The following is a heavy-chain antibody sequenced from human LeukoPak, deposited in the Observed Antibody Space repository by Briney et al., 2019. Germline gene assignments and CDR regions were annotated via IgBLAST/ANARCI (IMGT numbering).Heavy chain of an antibody. D-gene: IGHD4-17*01. J-gene: IGHJ3*01. V-gene: IGHV4-38-2*01. CDR2: MYLSGTT. Sequence: PSETLSLTCVVSGYSISSGYSWGWIRQPPGKGLEWIGSMYLSGTTYYNPSLKSRVTISVDKSENQFSLKVTFVTAADSAIYFCAKTDYGQYSGFEVWGQGITVTVSS. CDR3: AKTDYGQYSGFEV. CDR1: GYSISSGYS.